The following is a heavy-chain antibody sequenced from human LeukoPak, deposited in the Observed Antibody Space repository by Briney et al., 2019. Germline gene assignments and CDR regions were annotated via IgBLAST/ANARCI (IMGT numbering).Heavy chain of an antibody. CDR1: GFTVSNNY. Sequence: NPGGSLRLSCAASGFTVSNNYMSWVRQAPGKGLEWVSIIYSGGSTYYADSVKGRFTISRDNSKNTLYLQMNSLRAEDTAVYYCAKVQLWPTYYFDYWGQGTLVTVSS. J-gene: IGHJ4*02. V-gene: IGHV3-53*05. D-gene: IGHD5-18*01. CDR2: IYSGGST. CDR3: AKVQLWPTYYFDY.